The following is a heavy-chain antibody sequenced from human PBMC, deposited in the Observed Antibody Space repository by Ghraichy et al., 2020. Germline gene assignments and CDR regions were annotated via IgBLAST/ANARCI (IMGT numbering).Heavy chain of an antibody. D-gene: IGHD5-12*01. CDR2: IYYSGST. CDR1: GGSISSYY. V-gene: IGHV4-59*01. Sequence: SETLSLTCTVSGGSISSYYWSWIRQPPGKGLEWIGYIYYSGSTNYNPSLKSRVTISVDTSKNQFSLKLSSVTAADTAVYYCAQVATDFDYWGQGTLVTVSS. J-gene: IGHJ4*02. CDR3: AQVATDFDY.